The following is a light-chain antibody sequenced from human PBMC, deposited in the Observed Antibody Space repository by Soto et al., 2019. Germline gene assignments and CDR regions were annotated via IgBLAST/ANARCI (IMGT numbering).Light chain of an antibody. V-gene: IGKV1-17*01. CDR1: QGIGNN. Sequence: DIQMTQSPSSLSASVGDRVTITCRASQGIGNNLGWYQQKPGEAPKRLIYAASSLQSGVPSRFSGSGSGSEFTLTISSLQPEDFATYYCLQHTSYPRTFGQGTKVEIK. CDR2: AAS. J-gene: IGKJ1*01. CDR3: LQHTSYPRT.